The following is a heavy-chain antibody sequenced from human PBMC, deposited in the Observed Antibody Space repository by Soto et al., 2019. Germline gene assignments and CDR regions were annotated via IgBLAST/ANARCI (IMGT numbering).Heavy chain of an antibody. CDR2: ISGSGGST. Sequence: PGVSLRLSCAASGFTFSSYAMSWVRQAPGKGLEWVSAISGSGGSTYYADSVKGRFTISRDNSKNTLYLQMNSLRAEDTAVYYCAKGRSSSSSYFDYWGQGTLVTVSS. D-gene: IGHD6-6*01. V-gene: IGHV3-23*01. J-gene: IGHJ4*02. CDR3: AKGRSSSSSYFDY. CDR1: GFTFSSYA.